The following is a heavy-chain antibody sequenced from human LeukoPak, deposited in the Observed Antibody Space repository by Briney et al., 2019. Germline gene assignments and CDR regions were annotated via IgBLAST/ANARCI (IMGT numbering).Heavy chain of an antibody. CDR3: ARGGGGLAY. Sequence: GASVKVSCKASGYTFTDYYIHWVRQAPGQGLQWMGWSNPNSGGTNYAQKFQYRVTMTRDTSISTAYMELTSLTSDDTAVYFCARGGGGLAYWGPGTLVTVSS. CDR1: GYTFTDYY. CDR2: SNPNSGGT. J-gene: IGHJ4*02. V-gene: IGHV1-2*02. D-gene: IGHD2-15*01.